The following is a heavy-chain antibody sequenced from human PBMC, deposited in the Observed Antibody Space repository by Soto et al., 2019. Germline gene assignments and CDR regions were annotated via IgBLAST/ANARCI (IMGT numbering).Heavy chain of an antibody. Sequence: EVQLVESGGGLVQPGGSLRLSCAASGFTFSSYWMHWVRQAPGKGLVWVSRINSDGSSTSYADSVKGRFTISRDNAKNTLYLHMNSLRAEDTAVYYCARGAGSYYLFYYWGQGTLVTVSS. CDR2: INSDGSST. J-gene: IGHJ4*02. CDR3: ARGAGSYYLFYY. D-gene: IGHD1-26*01. CDR1: GFTFSSYW. V-gene: IGHV3-74*01.